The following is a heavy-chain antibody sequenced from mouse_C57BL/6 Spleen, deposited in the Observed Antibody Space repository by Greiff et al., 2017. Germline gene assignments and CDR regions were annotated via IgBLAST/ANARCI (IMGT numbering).Heavy chain of an antibody. V-gene: IGHV5-16*01. CDR2: INYDGSST. CDR1: GFTFSDYY. Sequence: EVKLVESEGGLVQPGSSMKLSCTASGFTFSDYYMAWVRQVPEKGLEWVANINYDGSSTYYLDSLKSRFNISRDNAKNILYLQMSSLKSEDTATYYCARDGISTGYFDVWGTGTTVTVSS. CDR3: ARDGISTGYFDV. J-gene: IGHJ1*03.